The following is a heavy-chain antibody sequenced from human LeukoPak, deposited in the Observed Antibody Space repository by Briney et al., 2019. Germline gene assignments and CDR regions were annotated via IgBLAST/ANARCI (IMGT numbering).Heavy chain of an antibody. CDR3: ARTDWGSEYYFDY. D-gene: IGHD7-27*01. CDR1: GGSISSGGYY. V-gene: IGHV4-30-2*01. Sequence: PSETLSLTCTVSGGSISSGGYYWSWIRQPPGKGLEWIGYIFHTGNTYYSPSLKSRVTISVDTSKNQFSLNLNSVTAADTAVYYCARTDWGSEYYFDYWGQGTLVTVSS. J-gene: IGHJ4*02. CDR2: IFHTGNT.